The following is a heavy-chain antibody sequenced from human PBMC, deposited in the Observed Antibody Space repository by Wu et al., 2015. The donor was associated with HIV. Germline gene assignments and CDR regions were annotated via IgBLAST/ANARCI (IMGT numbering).Heavy chain of an antibody. CDR3: ATGYSLDY. D-gene: IGHD5-18*01. CDR1: GYTFTGYY. Sequence: QAQLMQSGPDVKKPGASVEVSCKASGYTFTGYYMHWVRQAPGQGLEWMGWINPNSGGTNYAQKFQARVTMTRDTSITTAYMEISRLRSDDTAVYYCATGYSLDYWGQGTLVTVSS. CDR2: INPNSGGT. J-gene: IGHJ4*02. V-gene: IGHV1-2*02.